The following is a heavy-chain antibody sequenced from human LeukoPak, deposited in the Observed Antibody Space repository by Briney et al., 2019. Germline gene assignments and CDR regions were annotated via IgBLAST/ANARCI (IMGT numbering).Heavy chain of an antibody. CDR1: GGSISSGSYY. CDR2: IYTSGST. V-gene: IGHV4-61*02. CDR3: ARAWTTSGDAFDI. D-gene: IGHD4-17*01. J-gene: IGHJ3*02. Sequence: KPSQTLSLTCTVSGGSISSGSYYWGWLRQPAGKGLEWIGRIYTSGSTNYNPSLKSRVTISVDTSKNQFSLKLSSVTAADTAVYYCARAWTTSGDAFDIWGQETMVTVSS.